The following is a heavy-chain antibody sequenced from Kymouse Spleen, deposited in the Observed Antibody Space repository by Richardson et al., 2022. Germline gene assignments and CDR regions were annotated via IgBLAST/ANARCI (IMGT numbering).Heavy chain of an antibody. CDR1: GFTFSSYD. CDR3: ARGGCSGGSCYSDFDY. D-gene: IGHD2-15*01. V-gene: IGHV3-13*01. J-gene: IGHJ4*02. Sequence: EVQLVESGGGLVQPGGSLRLSCAASGFTFSSYDMHWVRQATGKGLEWVSAIGTAGDTYYPGSVKGRFTISRENAKNSLYLQMNSLRAGDTAVYYCARGGCSGGSCYSDFDYWGQGTLVTVSS. CDR2: IGTAGDT.